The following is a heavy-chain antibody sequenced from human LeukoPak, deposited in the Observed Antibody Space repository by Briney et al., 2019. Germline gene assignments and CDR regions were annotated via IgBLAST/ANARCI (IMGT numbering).Heavy chain of an antibody. CDR2: INPSGGST. CDR1: GYTFTSYY. D-gene: IGHD5-24*01. J-gene: IGHJ5*02. CDR3: ARDNSVRDGAWWFNP. Sequence: ASVKVSCKASGYTFTSYYMHWVRQAPGKGLEGMGIINPSGGSTSYAQKFQGRVTMTRDISTSTVYMELGSQRSEDTAVYYCARDNSVRDGAWWFNPWGQGTLVTVSS. V-gene: IGHV1-46*01.